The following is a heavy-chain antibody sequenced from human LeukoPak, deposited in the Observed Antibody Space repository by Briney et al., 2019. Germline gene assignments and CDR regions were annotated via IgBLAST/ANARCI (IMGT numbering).Heavy chain of an antibody. CDR3: VRYCNGGSCYRAAFDV. CDR2: IWYDGGKK. J-gene: IGHJ3*01. Sequence: GGSLRLSCAASDFLFSLYALHWVRQAPGKGLEWVALIWYDGGKKYYTDSVRGRFTISRDNSKNTLYLQMNSLRAEDTAVYYCVRYCNGGSCYRAAFDVWGPGTMVTVSS. V-gene: IGHV3-33*08. CDR1: DFLFSLYA. D-gene: IGHD2-15*01.